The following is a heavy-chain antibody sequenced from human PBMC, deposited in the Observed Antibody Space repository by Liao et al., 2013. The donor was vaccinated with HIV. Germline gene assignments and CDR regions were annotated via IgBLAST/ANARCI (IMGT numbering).Heavy chain of an antibody. Sequence: QLQLQESGPGLVKPSETLSLTCTVSGGSISSSSYYWGWIRQPPGKGLEWIGSIYYSGSTYYNPSLKSRVTISVDTSKNQFSLNLRSVTAADTAVYYCARGFRLRLGLVDYWGQGTLVTVSS. J-gene: IGHJ4*02. CDR1: GGSISSSSYY. CDR3: ARGFRLRLGLVDY. CDR2: IYYSGST. D-gene: IGHD3-16*01. V-gene: IGHV4-39*07.